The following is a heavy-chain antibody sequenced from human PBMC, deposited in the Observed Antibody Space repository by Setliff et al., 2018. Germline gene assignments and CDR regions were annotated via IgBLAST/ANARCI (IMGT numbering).Heavy chain of an antibody. Sequence: ASVKVSCKASGDSFTPYGISWVRQAPGQGLEWMGWISADNYKTNHLERFTGENTKTKYAQKFQGRVTMTTDTSTSTAYMELSSLRSEDTAVYYCATLSSSSIDYWGQGTLVTVSS. D-gene: IGHD6-6*01. CDR2: ISADNYKT. CDR1: GDSFTPYG. J-gene: IGHJ4*02. CDR3: ATLSSSSIDY. V-gene: IGHV1-18*01.